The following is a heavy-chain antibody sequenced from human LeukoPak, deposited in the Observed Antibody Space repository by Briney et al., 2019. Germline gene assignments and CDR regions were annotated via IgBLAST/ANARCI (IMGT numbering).Heavy chain of an antibody. CDR1: GGSVSRSSYY. J-gene: IGHJ4*02. CDR3: ARSGYYYGSGSTKFDY. V-gene: IGHV4-39*01. D-gene: IGHD3-10*01. Sequence: SETLSLTCTVSGGSVSRSSYYWGWIRQPPGTGLEWIGNIYYSGSTYYNPSLKSRVTISVDTSKNQFSLKLSSVAAADTAVYYCARSGYYYGSGSTKFDYWGQGTLVTVSS. CDR2: IYYSGST.